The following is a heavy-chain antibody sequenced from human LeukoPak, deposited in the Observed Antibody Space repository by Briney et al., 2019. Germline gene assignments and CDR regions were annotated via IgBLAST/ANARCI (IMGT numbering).Heavy chain of an antibody. CDR1: GFTFSSYG. J-gene: IGHJ4*02. D-gene: IGHD4-17*01. CDR3: ARAYPTTVTTPYYFDY. CDR2: IWYDGSNK. V-gene: IGHV3-33*01. Sequence: GRSLRLSCAASGFTFSSYGMPWVRQAPGKGLEWVAVIWYDGSNKYYADSVKGRFTISRDNSKNTLYLQMNSLRAEDTAVYYCARAYPTTVTTPYYFDYWGQGTLVTVSS.